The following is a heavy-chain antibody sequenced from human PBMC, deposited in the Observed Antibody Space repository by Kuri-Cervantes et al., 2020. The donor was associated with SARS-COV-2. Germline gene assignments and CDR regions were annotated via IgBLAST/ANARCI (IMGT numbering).Heavy chain of an antibody. Sequence: GGSLRLSCAASGFTFSDYYMSWIRQAPGKGLEWVSCISSSSSYTNYAASVKGRFSISRDNAKNSLSLQMNSLRAEAKAVYDCARDPRAGGNEAPGYFDYWGQGTLVTVSS. J-gene: IGHJ4*02. D-gene: IGHD4-23*01. CDR3: ARDPRAGGNEAPGYFDY. CDR1: GFTFSDYY. CDR2: ISSSSSYT. V-gene: IGHV3-11*05.